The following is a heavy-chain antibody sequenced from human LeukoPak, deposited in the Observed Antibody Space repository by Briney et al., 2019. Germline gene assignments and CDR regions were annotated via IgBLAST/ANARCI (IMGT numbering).Heavy chain of an antibody. Sequence: SETLSLTCSVSGGSISSSSYYWGWIRQPPGKGLEWIGSIYYSGSTYYNPSLKSRVTISVDTSKNQFSLKLSSVTAADTAVYYCASPDPSSGYTYYMDVWGKGTTVTVSS. V-gene: IGHV4-39*01. CDR2: IYYSGST. CDR1: GGSISSSSYY. D-gene: IGHD3-22*01. CDR3: ASPDPSSGYTYYMDV. J-gene: IGHJ6*03.